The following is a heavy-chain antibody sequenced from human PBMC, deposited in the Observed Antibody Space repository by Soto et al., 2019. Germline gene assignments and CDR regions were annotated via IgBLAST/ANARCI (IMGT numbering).Heavy chain of an antibody. CDR3: TRSAISPSGGLIGTFDY. J-gene: IGHJ4*02. CDR2: INAGNGNT. Sequence: QVQLVQSGAEEKKPGASVKISCKASGYTFTAYAMHWVRQAPGQRLEWMGWINAGNGNTKFSQKFQGRVTINRETSANTAYIELSSLTSEDTAMYYCTRSAISPSGGLIGTFDYWGQGNLVTVSS. CDR1: GYTFTAYA. V-gene: IGHV1-3*05. D-gene: IGHD3-16*02.